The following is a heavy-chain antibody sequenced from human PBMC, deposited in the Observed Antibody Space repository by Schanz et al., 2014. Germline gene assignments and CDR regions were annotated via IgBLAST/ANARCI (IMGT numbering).Heavy chain of an antibody. CDR2: INSRSNFI. J-gene: IGHJ5*02. D-gene: IGHD3-16*01. V-gene: IGHV3-21*06. CDR1: RIIFGTYS. CDR3: ASDYNYFETEAP. Sequence: EVHLLESGGGLVQPGGSLRLSCTASRIIFGTYSMNWIRQTPKGLEWVSSINSRSNFIYYADSVKGRFTISRDNANNSLFLRMNSLRAEDTAVYYCASDYNYFETEAPWGQGTLVTVSS.